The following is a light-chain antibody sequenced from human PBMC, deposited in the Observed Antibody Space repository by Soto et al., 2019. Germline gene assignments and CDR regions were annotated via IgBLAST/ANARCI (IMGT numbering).Light chain of an antibody. Sequence: QSALTQPASVSGSPGQSITISCTGTSSDVGGYNFVSWYQQLPGKAPKLMIYEVSNRPSGVSNRFSGSKSGNTASLTISGLQAEDEADYYCSSYTSERGVFDGGTKLTVL. CDR1: SSDVGGYNF. V-gene: IGLV2-14*01. CDR2: EVS. J-gene: IGLJ2*01. CDR3: SSYTSERGV.